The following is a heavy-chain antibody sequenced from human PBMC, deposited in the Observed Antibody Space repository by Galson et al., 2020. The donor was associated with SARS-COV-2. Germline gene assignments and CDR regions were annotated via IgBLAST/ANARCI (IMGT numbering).Heavy chain of an antibody. CDR1: GFTFSTYC. J-gene: IGHJ6*04. D-gene: IGHD3-10*01. V-gene: IGHV3-30*03. CDR3: GRDRSLNCGSGSSRAYYYGLDV. CDR2: LSYDGSKK. Sequence: GGSLRLSCAASGFTFSTYCMNWVRQAPGKGLEWVAGLSYDGSKKYYADSVKGRFTISRDNLENTVFLQVNSLRTEDTAVYFCGRDRSLNCGSGSSRAYYYGLDVWGKGTTVTVSS.